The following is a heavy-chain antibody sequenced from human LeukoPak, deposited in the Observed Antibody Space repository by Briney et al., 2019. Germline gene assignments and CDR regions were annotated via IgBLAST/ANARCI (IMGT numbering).Heavy chain of an antibody. J-gene: IGHJ3*02. CDR2: IYYSGST. V-gene: IGHV4-59*01. D-gene: IGHD3-9*01. Sequence: SETLSLTCTVSGGSISSYYWSWIRQPPGRGLEWIGYIYYSGSTNYNPSLKSRVTISVDTSKNQFSLKLSSVTAADTAVYYCARRNYDILTGYPAFDIWGQGTMVTVSS. CDR1: GGSISSYY. CDR3: ARRNYDILTGYPAFDI.